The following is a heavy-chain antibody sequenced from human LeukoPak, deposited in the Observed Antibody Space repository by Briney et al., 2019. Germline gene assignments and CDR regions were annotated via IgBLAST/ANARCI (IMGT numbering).Heavy chain of an antibody. J-gene: IGHJ6*03. CDR1: GGFISSYY. D-gene: IGHD2-15*01. Sequence: PSETLSLTCTVSGGFISSYYWSWIRQPPGKGLEWIGYIYYSGSTNYNPSLKSRVTISVDTSKNQFSLKLSSVTAADTAVYYCAREGVAATDRYYYYYMDVWGKGTTVTVSS. CDR3: AREGVAATDRYYYYYMDV. V-gene: IGHV4-59*01. CDR2: IYYSGST.